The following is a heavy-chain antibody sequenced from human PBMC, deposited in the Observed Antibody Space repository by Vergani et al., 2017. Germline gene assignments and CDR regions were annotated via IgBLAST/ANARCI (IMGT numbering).Heavy chain of an antibody. CDR3: ARQGDTMVRGVIIDYYYYYGMDV. D-gene: IGHD3-10*01. CDR1: GYSFTSYW. J-gene: IGHJ6*02. Sequence: EVQLVQSGAEVKKPGESLKISCKGSGYSFTSYWIGWVRQMPGKGLEWMGIIYPGDSDTRYSPSFQGQVTISVDKSISTAYLQWSSLKASDTAMYYCARQGDTMVRGVIIDYYYYYGMDVWGQGTTVTVSS. V-gene: IGHV5-51*01. CDR2: IYPGDSDT.